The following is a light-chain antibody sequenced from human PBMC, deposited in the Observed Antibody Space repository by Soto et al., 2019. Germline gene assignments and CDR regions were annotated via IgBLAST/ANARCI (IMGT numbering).Light chain of an antibody. Sequence: QSVLTQPASVSGSPGQSITISCTGTSSDVGGYNYVSWYQQHPGKAPKLMIYDVSNRPSGVSNRFSGSKSGNTAPPTISGLQAEDEADYYCSSYTSSSTRVFGTGTKVTVL. CDR3: SSYTSSSTRV. CDR1: SSDVGGYNY. J-gene: IGLJ1*01. V-gene: IGLV2-14*01. CDR2: DVS.